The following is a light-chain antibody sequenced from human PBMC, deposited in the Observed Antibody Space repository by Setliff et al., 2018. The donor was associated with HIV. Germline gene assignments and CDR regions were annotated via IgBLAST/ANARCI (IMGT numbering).Light chain of an antibody. CDR3: SSYTSSSTLV. J-gene: IGLJ1*01. CDR2: DVS. CDR1: SSDVGGYNF. V-gene: IGLV2-14*03. Sequence: QSALAQPASVSGSPGQSITISCTGTSSDVGGYNFVSWYQQHPGKAPKVMIYDVSNRPSGVSNRLSGSKSGNTASLTISGLQAEDEADYYCSSYTSSSTLVFGTGTKVTVL.